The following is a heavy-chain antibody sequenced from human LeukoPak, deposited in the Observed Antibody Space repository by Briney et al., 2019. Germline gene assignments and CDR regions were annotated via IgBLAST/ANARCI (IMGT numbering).Heavy chain of an antibody. V-gene: IGHV1-69*04. J-gene: IGHJ6*02. CDR2: IIPIFGIA. CDR3: ARDDWEYCSSTSCSADYYYYGMDV. CDR1: GRTFSSYA. D-gene: IGHD2-2*01. Sequence: SVQVSCKASGRTFSSYAIRWVRPAPGQGLEWMGRIIPIFGIANYTQKFQGRVTITAAKSTRTAYMELSSLRSEDPAVYYCARDDWEYCSSTSCSADYYYYGMDVWGQGTTVTVSS.